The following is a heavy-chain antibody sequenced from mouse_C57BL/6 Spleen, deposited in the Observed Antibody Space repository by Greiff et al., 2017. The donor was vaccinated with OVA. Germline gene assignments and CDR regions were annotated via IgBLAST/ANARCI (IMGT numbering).Heavy chain of an antibody. V-gene: IGHV1-26*01. CDR3: ARSTVVERWFAY. Sequence: VQLQQSGPELVKPGASVKISCKASGYTFTDYYMNWVKQSHGKSLEWIGDINPNNGGTSYNQKFKGKATLTVDKSSSTAYMELRSLTSEDSAVYFCARSTVVERWFAYWGQGTLVTVSA. CDR1: GYTFTDYY. CDR2: INPNNGGT. D-gene: IGHD1-1*01. J-gene: IGHJ3*01.